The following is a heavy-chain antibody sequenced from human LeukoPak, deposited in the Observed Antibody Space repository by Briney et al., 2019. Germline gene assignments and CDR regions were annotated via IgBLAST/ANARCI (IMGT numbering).Heavy chain of an antibody. CDR2: LYTSGST. D-gene: IGHD6-25*01. J-gene: IGHJ6*03. CDR1: GGSISSYY. V-gene: IGHV4-4*07. Sequence: PSETLSLTCTVSGGSISSYYWSWIRQPAGKGLEWIGRLYTSGSTNYNPSLKSRVTISVDKSKNQFSLKLSSVTAADTAVYYCARDPGYSSDYYYYMDVWGKGTTVTVSS. CDR3: ARDPGYSSDYYYYMDV.